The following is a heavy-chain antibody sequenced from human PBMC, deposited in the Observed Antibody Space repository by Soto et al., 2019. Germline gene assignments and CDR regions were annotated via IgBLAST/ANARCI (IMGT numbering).Heavy chain of an antibody. CDR1: GGSISSGGYY. CDR3: ARDRKVDYYGSGSYYYYMDV. Sequence: SETLSLTCTVSGGSISSGGYYWSWIRQHPGKGLEWIGYIYYSGSTYYNPSLKSRVTISVDTSKNQFSLKLSSVTAADTAVYYCARDRKVDYYGSGSYYYYMDVWGKGTTVTVSS. D-gene: IGHD3-10*01. J-gene: IGHJ6*03. CDR2: IYYSGST. V-gene: IGHV4-31*03.